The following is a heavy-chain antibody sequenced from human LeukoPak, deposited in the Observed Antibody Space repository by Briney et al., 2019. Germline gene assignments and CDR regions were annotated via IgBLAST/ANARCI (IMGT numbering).Heavy chain of an antibody. J-gene: IGHJ4*02. CDR2: ISSSSSYI. CDR1: GFTFSSYS. V-gene: IGHV3-21*01. CDR3: ATEGDDYGGTQVGRGFDY. Sequence: PGGSLRLSCAASGFTFSSYSMNWVRQAPGKGLEWVSSISSSSSYIYYADSVKGRFTISRDNAKNSLYLQMNSLGAEDTAVYYCATEGDDYGGTQVGRGFDYWGQGTLVTVSS. D-gene: IGHD4-23*01.